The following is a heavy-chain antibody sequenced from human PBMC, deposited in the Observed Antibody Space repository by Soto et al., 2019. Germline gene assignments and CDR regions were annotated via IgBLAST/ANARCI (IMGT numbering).Heavy chain of an antibody. CDR2: ISGSGGST. D-gene: IGHD6-19*01. J-gene: IGHJ4*02. CDR1: GFTFSSYA. Sequence: GGSLRLSCAASGFTFSSYAMSWVRQAPGKGLEWVSAISGSGGSTYYADSVKGRFTISRDNSKNTLYLQMNSLRAEDTAVYYCAKGLIAVAGSSPEFDYWGQGTLVTVSS. CDR3: AKGLIAVAGSSPEFDY. V-gene: IGHV3-23*01.